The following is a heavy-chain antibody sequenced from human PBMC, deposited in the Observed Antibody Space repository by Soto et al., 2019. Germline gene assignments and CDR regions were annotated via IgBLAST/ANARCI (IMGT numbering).Heavy chain of an antibody. CDR1: GFTFSSYA. Sequence: GGSLRLSCAASGFTFSSYAMSWVRQAPGKGLEWVSAISGSGGSTYYADSVKGRFTISRDNSKNTLYLQMNSLRAEDTAVYYCAKDYLSDTVTNYYYYYGMDVWGQGTTVTVSS. J-gene: IGHJ6*02. D-gene: IGHD4-17*01. V-gene: IGHV3-23*01. CDR2: ISGSGGST. CDR3: AKDYLSDTVTNYYYYYGMDV.